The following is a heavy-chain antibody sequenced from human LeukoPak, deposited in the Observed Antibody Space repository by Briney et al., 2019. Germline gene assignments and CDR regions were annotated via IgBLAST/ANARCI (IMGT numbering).Heavy chain of an antibody. Sequence: PSETLSLTCTVSGGSISSYYWSWVRQPPGKGLEWIGYIYYSGSTNYNPSLKSRVTISVDTSKTQFSLKLSSVTAADTAVYYCAGLVVAAAEYFQHWGQGTLVTVSS. CDR1: GGSISSYY. J-gene: IGHJ1*01. CDR3: AGLVVAAAEYFQH. CDR2: IYYSGST. V-gene: IGHV4-59*08. D-gene: IGHD2-15*01.